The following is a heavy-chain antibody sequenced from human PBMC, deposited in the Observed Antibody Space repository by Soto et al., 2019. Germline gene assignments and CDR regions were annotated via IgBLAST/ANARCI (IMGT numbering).Heavy chain of an antibody. D-gene: IGHD3-3*01. CDR3: ARDKIFGVVIPTSPAYYFEY. CDR1: YGSFSGYY. V-gene: IGHV4-34*01. Sequence: SEALSLTCAVYYGSFSGYYWSLILQPPLKLLELIGEISHSGSTNYNPSLKSRVTISVDTSKNQFSLKLSSVTAADTAVYYCARDKIFGVVIPTSPAYYFEYWGQGTLVTVSS. J-gene: IGHJ4*02. CDR2: ISHSGST.